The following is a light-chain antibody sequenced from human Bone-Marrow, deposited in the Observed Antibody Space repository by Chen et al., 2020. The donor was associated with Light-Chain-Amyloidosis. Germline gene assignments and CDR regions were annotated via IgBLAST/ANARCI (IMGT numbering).Light chain of an antibody. J-gene: IGLJ3*02. CDR1: NIGTTS. V-gene: IGLV3-21*02. CDR3: QVWDRSSDRPV. Sequence: SYVLTQPSSVSGAPGQTATIACGGHNIGTTSVHWYQQTPGQAPLLVVYDDSDRPSGIPERLSGSNSGNTATLTISRVEAGDEADYYCQVWDRSSDRPVFGGGTKLTVL. CDR2: DDS.